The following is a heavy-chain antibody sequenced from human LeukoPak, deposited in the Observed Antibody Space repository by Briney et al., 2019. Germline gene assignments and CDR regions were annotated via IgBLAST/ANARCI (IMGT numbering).Heavy chain of an antibody. V-gene: IGHV4-34*01. J-gene: IGHJ4*02. CDR2: INHSGST. CDR1: GGSFSGYY. CDR3: ARGRGGPYDSSGYYSYLYYFDY. D-gene: IGHD3-22*01. Sequence: SETLSLTCAVYGGSFSGYYWSWIRQPPGKGLEWIGEINHSGSTNYNPSLKSRVTISVDTSKNQFSLKLSSVTAADTAVYYCARGRGGPYDSSGYYSYLYYFDYWGQGTLVTVSS.